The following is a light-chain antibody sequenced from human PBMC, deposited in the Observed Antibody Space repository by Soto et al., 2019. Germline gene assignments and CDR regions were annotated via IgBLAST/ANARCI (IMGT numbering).Light chain of an antibody. CDR2: KAS. Sequence: DIQMTQSPSTLSGSVGDRVTITCRASQTISSWLAWYQQKPGKAPKLLIYKASSLESGVPSRFSGSGSGTEFTLTISSLQPDDFATYYCQQYNSYSGTFGPGTKVDI. J-gene: IGKJ3*01. V-gene: IGKV1-5*03. CDR3: QQYNSYSGT. CDR1: QTISSW.